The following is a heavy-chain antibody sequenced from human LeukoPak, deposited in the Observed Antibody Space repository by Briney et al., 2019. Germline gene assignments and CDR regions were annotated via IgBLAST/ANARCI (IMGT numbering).Heavy chain of an antibody. D-gene: IGHD3-10*01. CDR3: ARNYGSGSYFSNYGMDV. V-gene: IGHV4-59*01. CDR2: IYYSGST. Sequence: SETLSLTCTVSGGSISSYYWSWVRQPPGKGLEWIGYIYYSGSTNYNPSLKSRVTISVDTSKNQFSLKLSSVTAADTAVYYCARNYGSGSYFSNYGMDVWGKGTTVTVSS. J-gene: IGHJ6*04. CDR1: GGSISSYY.